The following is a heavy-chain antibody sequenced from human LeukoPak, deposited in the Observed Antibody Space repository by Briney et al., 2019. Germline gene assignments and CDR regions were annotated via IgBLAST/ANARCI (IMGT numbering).Heavy chain of an antibody. CDR3: TRDQYDFWSGYPGIDY. D-gene: IGHD3-3*01. CDR2: IRSKAYGGTT. V-gene: IGHV3-49*04. J-gene: IGHJ4*02. Sequence: GGSLRLSCTASGFTFGDDAMSWVRQAPGKGLEWVGFIRSKAYGGTTEYAASVKGRFTISRDDSKSIAYLQMNSLKTEDTAVYYCTRDQYDFWSGYPGIDYWGQGTLVTVSS. CDR1: GFTFGDDA.